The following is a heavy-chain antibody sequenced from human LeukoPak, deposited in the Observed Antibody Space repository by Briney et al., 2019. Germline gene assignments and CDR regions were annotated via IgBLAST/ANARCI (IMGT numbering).Heavy chain of an antibody. CDR3: AREDTAMAFGY. V-gene: IGHV3-48*03. J-gene: IGHJ4*02. Sequence: GGSLRLSCAASGFTFSSYEMNWVRQAPGKGLEWVSYISSSGSTIYYADSVKGRFTISRDNAKNSLYLQMNSLRAEDTAVYYCAREDTAMAFGYWGQGTLVTVSS. D-gene: IGHD5-18*01. CDR2: ISSSGSTI. CDR1: GFTFSSYE.